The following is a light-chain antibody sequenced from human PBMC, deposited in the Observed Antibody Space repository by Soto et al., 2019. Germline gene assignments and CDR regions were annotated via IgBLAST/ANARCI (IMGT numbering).Light chain of an antibody. V-gene: IGKV1-5*03. CDR1: QSISTS. CDR2: KAS. Sequence: DIQMTQSPSTLSASLGDRVTVNCRASQSISTSLAWYQQKPGKAPKLLIYKASSLESGVPSRFSGSGSGTEFTLTISSLQPDDFATYYCQQYNTYSRTFGQGPMV. J-gene: IGKJ1*01. CDR3: QQYNTYSRT.